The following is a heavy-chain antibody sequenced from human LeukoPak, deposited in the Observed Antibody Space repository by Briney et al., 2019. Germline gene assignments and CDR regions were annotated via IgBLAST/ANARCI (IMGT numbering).Heavy chain of an antibody. J-gene: IGHJ4*02. CDR2: VYYSGTT. CDR1: GGSISSYY. D-gene: IGHD2-8*01. CDR3: AKYAGHHPGYFDY. V-gene: IGHV4-59*01. Sequence: PSETLSPTCTVSGGSISSYYWSWIRQPPGKGLEWIGYVYYSGTTNYNPSLKSRVTMSVDTSKSQFSLKLSPVTAADTAVYYCAKYAGHHPGYFDYWGQGTLVTVSS.